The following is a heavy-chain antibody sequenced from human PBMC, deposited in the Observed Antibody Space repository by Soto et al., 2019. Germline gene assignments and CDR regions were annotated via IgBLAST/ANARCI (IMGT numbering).Heavy chain of an antibody. J-gene: IGHJ4*02. CDR3: ARHPGYYDILTGYTTYYFDS. CDR1: GGPFSRGGYY. Sequence: PSETLSLTCTVSGGPFSRGGYYWSWIRQHPGKGLECIGYIFYTGSTYYNPTLKSRVTMSVDTSKNQFSLNLSSLTAADTAVYYCARHPGYYDILTGYTTYYFDSWGQGILVTSPQ. CDR2: IFYTGST. D-gene: IGHD3-9*01. V-gene: IGHV4-31*03.